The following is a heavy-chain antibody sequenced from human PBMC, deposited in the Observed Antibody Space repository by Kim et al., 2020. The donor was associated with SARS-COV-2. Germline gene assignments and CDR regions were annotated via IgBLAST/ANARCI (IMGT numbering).Heavy chain of an antibody. CDR1: GFTFSSYG. D-gene: IGHD3-22*01. CDR2: ISYDGSNK. Sequence: GGSLRLFCAASGFTFSSYGMHWVRQAPGKGLEWVAVISYDGSNKYYADSVKGRFTISRDNSKKTLYLQMNSLRAEDTAVYYCAKDKLLYYYDSSGYCDYWGQGTLVTVSS. CDR3: AKDKLLYYYDSSGYCDY. J-gene: IGHJ4*02. V-gene: IGHV3-30*18.